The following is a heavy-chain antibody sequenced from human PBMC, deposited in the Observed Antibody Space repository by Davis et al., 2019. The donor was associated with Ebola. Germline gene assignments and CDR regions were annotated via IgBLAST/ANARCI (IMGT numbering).Heavy chain of an antibody. Sequence: MPSETLSLTCAAYGGSFSGYYWSWIRQPPGKGLEWIGEINHSGSTNYNPSLKSRVTISVDTSKNQFSLKVRSVTAADTAVYYCAGSRIVVVVAATRGNYYYYGMDVWGQGTTVTVSS. J-gene: IGHJ6*02. CDR2: INHSGST. CDR3: AGSRIVVVVAATRGNYYYYGMDV. D-gene: IGHD2-15*01. V-gene: IGHV4-34*01. CDR1: GGSFSGYY.